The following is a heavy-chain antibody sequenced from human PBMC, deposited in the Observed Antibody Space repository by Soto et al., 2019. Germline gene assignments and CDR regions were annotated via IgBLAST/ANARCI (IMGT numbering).Heavy chain of an antibody. D-gene: IGHD3-10*01. V-gene: IGHV3-64*01. CDR3: ARRGDGSGCHNVCMDV. Sequence: EAQLVESGGGLAQPGGSLSLSCAASGFTFSNYEMHWVRQAQGKGLEYVSGISNNGAHTDYAKSVKGRFTNARDNSENTLYRQMGGLRAEDMALYYCARRGDGSGCHNVCMDVWGDGTTDTVSS. CDR2: ISNNGAHT. CDR1: GFTFSNYE. J-gene: IGHJ6*01.